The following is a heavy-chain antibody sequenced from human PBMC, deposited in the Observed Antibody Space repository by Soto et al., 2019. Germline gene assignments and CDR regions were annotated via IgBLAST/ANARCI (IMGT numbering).Heavy chain of an antibody. D-gene: IGHD2-15*01. CDR2: ISSDSRYI. CDR3: ARIKLVDFFFINVDVYDMDV. Sequence: GSLRLSCAASGFTLSNYAVNWVRQAPGKGLEWVSYISSDSRYIYHGDSGKGRFTISRDNARNSVYLQMNSLRDEDTAVYYCARIKLVDFFFINVDVYDMDVWGPGTLVTVSS. V-gene: IGHV3-21*01. J-gene: IGHJ6*02. CDR1: GFTLSNYA.